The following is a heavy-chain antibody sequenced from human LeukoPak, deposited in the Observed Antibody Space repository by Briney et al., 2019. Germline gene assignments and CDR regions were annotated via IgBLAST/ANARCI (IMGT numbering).Heavy chain of an antibody. D-gene: IGHD3-22*01. Sequence: GGSLRLSCAASGFTFSSYAMSWVRQAPGKGLEWVSAISGSGGSTYYADSVKGRFTISRDNSKNTLYLQMNSLRAEDTAVYYCANRYYYDSSGYYTHDYWGQGTLVTASS. CDR3: ANRYYYDSSGYYTHDY. J-gene: IGHJ4*02. V-gene: IGHV3-23*01. CDR1: GFTFSSYA. CDR2: ISGSGGST.